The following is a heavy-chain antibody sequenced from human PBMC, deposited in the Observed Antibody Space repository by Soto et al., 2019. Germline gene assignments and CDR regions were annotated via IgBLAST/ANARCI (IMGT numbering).Heavy chain of an antibody. CDR3: ARGRYGDY. D-gene: IGHD1-1*01. CDR2: ISAHNGNT. J-gene: IGHJ4*02. CDR1: GYTFTTYG. V-gene: IGHV1-18*01. Sequence: QVHLVQSGAEVKKPGASVKVSCKGSGYTFTTYGITWVRQAPGQGLEWMGWISAHNGNTNYARKLQGRVTVTRDTSTSTAYMELRSLRSDDTAVYSCARGRYGDYWGQGALVTVSS.